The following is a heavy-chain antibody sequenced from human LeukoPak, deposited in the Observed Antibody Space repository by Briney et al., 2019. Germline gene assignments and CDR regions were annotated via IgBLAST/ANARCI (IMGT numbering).Heavy chain of an antibody. CDR2: ISAYNGNT. D-gene: IGHD3-10*01. CDR1: GYTFTSYG. V-gene: IGHV1-18*01. Sequence: ASVKVSCKASGYTFTSYGISWVRQAPGQGLEWMGWISAYNGNTNYAQKLQGRATMTTDTSTSTAYMELRSLRSDDTAVYYCARDSVLLWFGELWENWFDPWGQGTLVTVSS. J-gene: IGHJ5*02. CDR3: ARDSVLLWFGELWENWFDP.